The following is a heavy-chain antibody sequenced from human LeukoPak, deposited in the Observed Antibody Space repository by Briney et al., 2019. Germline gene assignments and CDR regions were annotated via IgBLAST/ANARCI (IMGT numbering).Heavy chain of an antibody. J-gene: IGHJ4*02. D-gene: IGHD5-18*01. CDR1: GYTYTWYH. CDR3: AREWVDTAVVPTFDY. Sequence: GAAVTDTCQASGYTYTWYHMHEVRPAPAQGREWMGWNNHNSGGTNYAQKFQSRVIMTRGTSISTAYVELSRLRSDDTAVDYCAREWVDTAVVPTFDYWGQGTLVTVSS. V-gene: IGHV1-2*02. CDR2: NNHNSGGT.